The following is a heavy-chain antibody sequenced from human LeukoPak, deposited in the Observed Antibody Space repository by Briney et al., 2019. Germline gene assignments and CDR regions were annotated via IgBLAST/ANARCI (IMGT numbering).Heavy chain of an antibody. CDR2: ISSYNGNT. J-gene: IGHJ4*02. Sequence: ASVKVSCKASGYIFTSYYMHWVRQAPGQGLEWMGWISSYNGNTKYAEKLQGRVTMTTDTSTSTAYMELRSLRSDDTAVYYCARVQLERSGEPFDYWGQGTLVTVSS. V-gene: IGHV1-18*04. D-gene: IGHD1-1*01. CDR3: ARVQLERSGEPFDY. CDR1: GYIFTSYY.